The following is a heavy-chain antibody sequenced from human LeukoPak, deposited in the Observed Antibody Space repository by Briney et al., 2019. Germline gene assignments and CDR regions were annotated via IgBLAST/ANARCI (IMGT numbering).Heavy chain of an antibody. CDR1: GGSFSSGSYY. D-gene: IGHD1-26*01. Sequence: PSETLSHTCTVSGGSFSSGSYYWSWIRQPPGKGLEWIGEINHSGSTNYNPSLKSRVTISVDTSKNQFSLKLSSVTAADTAVYYCARAKRVGASHGMDVWGQGTTVTVSS. J-gene: IGHJ6*02. CDR3: ARAKRVGASHGMDV. V-gene: IGHV4-61*01. CDR2: INHSGST.